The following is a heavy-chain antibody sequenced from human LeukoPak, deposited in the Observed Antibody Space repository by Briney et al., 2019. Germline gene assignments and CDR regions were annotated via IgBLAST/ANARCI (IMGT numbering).Heavy chain of an antibody. V-gene: IGHV4-39*01. D-gene: IGHD5-12*01. CDR2: IYNNGDT. Sequence: PSETLSLTCSVSGGSISRGRCYWGWSRQPPGKGLEWIGTIYNNGDTYYNPSLKSRLTISVDTSKNQFSLELTSVTAADTAVYYCAIVGCSGSDYFIDYWGQGTLVTVSS. CDR3: AIVGCSGSDYFIDY. J-gene: IGHJ4*02. CDR1: GGSISRGRCY.